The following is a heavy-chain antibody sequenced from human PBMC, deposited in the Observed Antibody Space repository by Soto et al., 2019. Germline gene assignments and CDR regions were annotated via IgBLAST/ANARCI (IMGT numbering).Heavy chain of an antibody. Sequence: ASVTVSCKASGYTFTGYYMHWVRQAPGQGLEWMGWINPNSGGTNYAQKFQGWVTMTRDTSISTAYMELSRLRSDDTAVYYCARDGTTMVRGVTYVYYYYGMDVWGQGTTVTVSS. CDR1: GYTFTGYY. CDR2: INPNSGGT. CDR3: ARDGTTMVRGVTYVYYYYGMDV. V-gene: IGHV1-2*04. J-gene: IGHJ6*02. D-gene: IGHD3-10*01.